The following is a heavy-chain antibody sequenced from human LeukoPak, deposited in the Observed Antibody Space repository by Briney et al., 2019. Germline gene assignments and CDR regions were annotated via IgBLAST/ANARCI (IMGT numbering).Heavy chain of an antibody. CDR3: ARDPAVSYDYVWGSFAGY. V-gene: IGHV3-48*03. D-gene: IGHD3-16*01. Sequence: GGSLRLSCAASGFTFSSYELNWVRQAPGKGLERISYISSSGTTKYYADSVKGRFTISRDNAKNSLYLQMNSLRAEDTAVYYCARDPAVSYDYVWGSFAGYWGQGTLVTVSS. CDR1: GFTFSSYE. J-gene: IGHJ4*02. CDR2: ISSSGTTK.